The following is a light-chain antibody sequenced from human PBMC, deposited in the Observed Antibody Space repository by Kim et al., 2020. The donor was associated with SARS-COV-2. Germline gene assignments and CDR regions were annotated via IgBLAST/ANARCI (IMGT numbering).Light chain of an antibody. Sequence: GQSITIPCTATAVDIGGFNLVSWYPLHPGDAPKLLIFGGCKRPSRVSSRFSGSKSGNTTSLTISGLQAEEEADYYCCSYAGGVNFVFGPGTKVTVL. V-gene: IGLV2-23*01. CDR3: CSYAGGVNFV. CDR1: AVDIGGFNL. J-gene: IGLJ1*01. CDR2: GGC.